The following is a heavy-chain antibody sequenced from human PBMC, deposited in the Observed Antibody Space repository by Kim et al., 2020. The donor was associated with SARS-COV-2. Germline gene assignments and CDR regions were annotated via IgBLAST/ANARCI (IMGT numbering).Heavy chain of an antibody. CDR3: ATDYYGSGSYYGPFDY. Sequence: SVKSRFTISRDNAKNSLYLQMNSLRAEDTALYYCATDYYGSGSYYGPFDYWGQGTLVTVSS. J-gene: IGHJ4*02. D-gene: IGHD3-10*01. V-gene: IGHV3-9*01.